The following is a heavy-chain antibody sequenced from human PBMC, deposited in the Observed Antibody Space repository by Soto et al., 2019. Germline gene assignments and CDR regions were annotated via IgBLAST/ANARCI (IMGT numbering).Heavy chain of an antibody. Sequence: VQLVESGGGVVQPGGSLRLSCAASGFTFSDYGMHWVRQAPGKGLEWVAVIWVDGSNRDYADSVKGRFTISRDNSKNMVYLQMNSLRAEDTAVYYCAREGYCSGGRCYFDYWGQGTLVTVSS. CDR1: GFTFSDYG. D-gene: IGHD2-15*01. J-gene: IGHJ4*02. CDR2: IWVDGSNR. V-gene: IGHV3-33*01. CDR3: AREGYCSGGRCYFDY.